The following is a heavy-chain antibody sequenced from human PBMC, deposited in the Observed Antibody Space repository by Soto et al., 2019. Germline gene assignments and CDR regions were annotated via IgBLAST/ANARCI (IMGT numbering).Heavy chain of an antibody. V-gene: IGHV4-38-2*01. CDR1: GYSISNAYY. D-gene: IGHD1-26*01. CDR3: ARGENDAFDI. J-gene: IGHJ3*02. CDR2: VYRSGNT. Sequence: PSETLSLTCAVSGYSISNAYYWAWIRQPPGKGLEWIASVYRSGNTYYNLSLKSRVTISVDTSKNHFSLKLISVTATDTAVYYCARGENDAFDIWGQGTMVTVSS.